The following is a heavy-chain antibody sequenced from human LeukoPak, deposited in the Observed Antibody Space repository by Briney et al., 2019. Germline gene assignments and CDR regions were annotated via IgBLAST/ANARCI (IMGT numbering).Heavy chain of an antibody. D-gene: IGHD2-2*01. Sequence: SETLSLTCTVSGGSISSSSYYWGWIRQPPGKGLEWIGSIYYSGSTYYNSSLKSRVTISVDTSKNQFSLKLSSVTAADTAVYYCARFLGYCSSTSCYLGWFDPWGQGTLVTVSS. CDR3: ARFLGYCSSTSCYLGWFDP. CDR2: IYYSGST. J-gene: IGHJ5*02. V-gene: IGHV4-39*07. CDR1: GGSISSSSYY.